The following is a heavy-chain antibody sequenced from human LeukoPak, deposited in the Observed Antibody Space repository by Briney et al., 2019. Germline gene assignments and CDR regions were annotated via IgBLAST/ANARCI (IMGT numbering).Heavy chain of an antibody. CDR3: ARVIVVVPAAGGGDY. V-gene: IGHV3-30*04. Sequence: PGRSLRLSCAASGFTFSSYAMHWVRQAPGKGLEWVAVISYDGSNKYYADSVKGRFTTSRDNSKNTLYLQMNSLRAEDTAVYYCARVIVVVPAAGGGDYWGQGTLVTVSS. CDR2: ISYDGSNK. CDR1: GFTFSSYA. J-gene: IGHJ4*02. D-gene: IGHD2-2*01.